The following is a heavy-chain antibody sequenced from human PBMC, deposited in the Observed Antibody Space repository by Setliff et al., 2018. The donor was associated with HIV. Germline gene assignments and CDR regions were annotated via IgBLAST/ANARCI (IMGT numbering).Heavy chain of an antibody. Sequence: PSETLSLTCAVYGGSLSGYYWSWIRQSPGKGLGWIGEINHRGSTNYNPSFKSRVTISPDTSKNQFSLKMNSVTAADTAVYYCATWRGVGATAWGQGTLVTVSS. CDR3: ATWRGVGATA. J-gene: IGHJ4*02. CDR1: GGSLSGYY. V-gene: IGHV4-34*01. CDR2: INHRGST. D-gene: IGHD1-26*01.